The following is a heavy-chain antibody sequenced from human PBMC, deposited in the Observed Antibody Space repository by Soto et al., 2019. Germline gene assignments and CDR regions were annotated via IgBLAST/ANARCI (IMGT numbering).Heavy chain of an antibody. V-gene: IGHV4-61*08. CDR3: ARREINVYAHDF. CDR2: IYYSGST. CDR1: GGSISRGGYY. J-gene: IGHJ4*02. Sequence: SETRCLTCTVSGGSISRGGYYWSWIRQHPGKGLEWIGYIYYSGSTYYNPSLKSRVTISVDTSKNQFSLKLSSVTAADTAVYYCARREINVYAHDFWGQGTLVTVS. D-gene: IGHD2-8*01.